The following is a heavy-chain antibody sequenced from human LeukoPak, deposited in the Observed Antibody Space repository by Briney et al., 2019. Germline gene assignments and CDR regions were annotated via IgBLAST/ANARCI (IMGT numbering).Heavy chain of an antibody. Sequence: SVKVSCKASGGTFSSYAISWVRQAPGQGLEWMGGIIPIFGTANYAQKFQGRVTITTDESTSTAYMELSSLRSEDMAVYYCASGYYGSGNYYNDGYYMDVWGKGTTVTVSS. CDR2: IIPIFGTA. CDR3: ASGYYGSGNYYNDGYYMDV. V-gene: IGHV1-69*05. CDR1: GGTFSSYA. J-gene: IGHJ6*03. D-gene: IGHD3-10*01.